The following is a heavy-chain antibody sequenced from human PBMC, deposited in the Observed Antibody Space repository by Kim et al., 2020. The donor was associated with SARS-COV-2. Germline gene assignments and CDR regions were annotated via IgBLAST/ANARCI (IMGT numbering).Heavy chain of an antibody. CDR3: ASEGSSTESIDY. J-gene: IGHJ4*02. CDR1: GFTFSSYW. D-gene: IGHD2-2*01. CDR2: INSDGSST. V-gene: IGHV3-74*01. Sequence: GGSLRLSCAASGFTFSSYWMHWVRQAPGKGLVWVSRINSDGSSTSYADSVKGRFTISRDNAKNTLSLQMNSLRAEDTAVYYCASEGSSTESIDYWGQGTLVTVSS.